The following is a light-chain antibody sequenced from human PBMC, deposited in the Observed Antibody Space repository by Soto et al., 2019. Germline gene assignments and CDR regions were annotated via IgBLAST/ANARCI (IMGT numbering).Light chain of an antibody. CDR3: SSYAGSLVV. CDR2: QVT. CDR1: SSDIGAYNY. V-gene: IGLV2-8*01. Sequence: QSALTQPPSASGSPGQSVTISCTGTSSDIGAYNYVSWYRQYPEKAPKLLVYQVTKRPSGVPDRFSGSKSGNTAALTVSGLQAEDEAVYYCSSYAGSLVVFGGGTKLTVL. J-gene: IGLJ2*01.